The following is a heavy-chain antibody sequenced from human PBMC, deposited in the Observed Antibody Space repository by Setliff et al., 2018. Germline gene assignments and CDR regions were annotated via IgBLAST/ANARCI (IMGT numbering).Heavy chain of an antibody. CDR2: SRYAENYQ. CDR1: GFTISYYA. Sequence: PGGSLRLSCAASGFTISYYAIHWVRQAPGKGLEWVAVSRYAENYQYYADSVRGRFTISRDNSKNTLYLQMNNLRVEDTAVYYCGKDSFLNQPVDYWGQGTPVTVSS. V-gene: IGHV3-30-3*01. J-gene: IGHJ4*02. CDR3: GKDSFLNQPVDY.